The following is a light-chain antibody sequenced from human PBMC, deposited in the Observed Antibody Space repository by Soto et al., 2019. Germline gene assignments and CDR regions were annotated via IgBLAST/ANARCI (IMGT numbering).Light chain of an antibody. CDR1: QSVSSN. J-gene: IGKJ4*01. CDR3: QQRSNWPT. Sequence: EIVLTQSPGTLSLSPGERATLSCRASQSVSSNLAWYQQKRGQAPRLLIYGASSRATGIPDRFSGSGSGTDFTLTISRLEPEDFAVYYCQQRSNWPTFGGGTKVDIK. CDR2: GAS. V-gene: IGKV3D-20*02.